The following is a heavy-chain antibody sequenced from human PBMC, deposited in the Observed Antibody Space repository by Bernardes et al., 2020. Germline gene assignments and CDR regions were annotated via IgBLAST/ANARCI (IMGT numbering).Heavy chain of an antibody. CDR1: GYTLTELS. V-gene: IGHV1-24*01. CDR3: ATSTIFGVAPNWFDP. D-gene: IGHD3-3*01. J-gene: IGHJ5*02. Sequence: ASVKVSCKVSGYTLTELSMHWVRQAPGKGLEWMGGFDPDDGETIYAQKFQGRVTMTEDTSTDTAYMELSSLRSEDTAVYYCATSTIFGVAPNWFDPWGQGTLVTVSA. CDR2: FDPDDGET.